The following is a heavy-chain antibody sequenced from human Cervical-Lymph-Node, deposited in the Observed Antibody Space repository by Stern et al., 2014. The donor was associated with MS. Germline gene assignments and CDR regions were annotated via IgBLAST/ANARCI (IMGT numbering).Heavy chain of an antibody. CDR2: ISAYNGNT. V-gene: IGHV1-18*01. CDR1: GYTFTSYG. D-gene: IGHD5-24*01. Sequence: DQLVESGAEVKKPGASVKVSCKASGYTFTSYGISWVRQAPGQGLEWMGWISAYNGNTNYAQKLQGRVTMTTDTSTSTAYMELRSLRSDDTAVYYCARLNYNYYYYYGMDVWGQGTTVTVSS. CDR3: ARLNYNYYYYYGMDV. J-gene: IGHJ6*02.